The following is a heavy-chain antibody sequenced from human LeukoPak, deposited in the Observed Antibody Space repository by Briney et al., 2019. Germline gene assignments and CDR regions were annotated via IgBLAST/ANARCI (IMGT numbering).Heavy chain of an antibody. CDR1: GDSISYYY. J-gene: IGHJ4*02. Sequence: PAETLSLTCTVSGDSISYYYWSWIRQPPGKGLEWIGKIYYSGNTNYNPSLKSRVTISVDTSKNQFSLKLSSVTAADTAVYYCARVRGNSYDSSDFDYWGQGTLVTVSS. V-gene: IGHV4-59*01. D-gene: IGHD5-18*01. CDR2: IYYSGNT. CDR3: ARVRGNSYDSSDFDY.